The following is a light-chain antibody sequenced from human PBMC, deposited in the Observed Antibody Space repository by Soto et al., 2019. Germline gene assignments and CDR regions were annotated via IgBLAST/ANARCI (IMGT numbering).Light chain of an antibody. CDR3: HQRYSWPHT. V-gene: IGKV3-11*01. Sequence: EIVLTQSPATLSLSPGERATLSCRASQSVSTYLGWYQEKPGQPPRLLISEASKRATGIPARFSGSGSGTDFTLTISSLEPEDFAIYFCHQRYSWPHTFGQGTKLEI. CDR1: QSVSTY. CDR2: EAS. J-gene: IGKJ2*01.